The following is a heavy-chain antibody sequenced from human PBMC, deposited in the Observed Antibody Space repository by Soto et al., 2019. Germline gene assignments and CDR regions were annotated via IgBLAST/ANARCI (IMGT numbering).Heavy chain of an antibody. CDR3: ARIPPNHDLVHGMDV. J-gene: IGHJ6*02. CDR2: IDWDDDK. V-gene: IGHV2-70*04. D-gene: IGHD1-1*01. CDR1: GFSLSTSGMR. Sequence: SGPTLVNPTQTLTLTCTFSGFSLSTSGMRVSWTRQPPGKALEWLARIDWDDDKFYSTSLKTRLTISKDTSKNQVVLTMTNMDPVDTATYYCARIPPNHDLVHGMDVWGQGTTVTVSS.